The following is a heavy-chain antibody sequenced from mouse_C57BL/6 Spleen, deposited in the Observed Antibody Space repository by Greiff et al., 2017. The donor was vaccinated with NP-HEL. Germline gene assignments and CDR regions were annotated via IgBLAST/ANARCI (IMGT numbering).Heavy chain of an antibody. CDR3: AKGGYGSSSWYFDV. CDR1: GYTFTSYW. J-gene: IGHJ1*03. Sequence: QVQLQQPGAELVKPGASVKLSCKASGYTFTSYWMHWVKQRPGQGLEWIGMIHPNSGSTNYNEKFKSKATLTVDKSSSTAYMQLRSLTSEDSAVYYCAKGGYGSSSWYFDVWGTGTTVTVSS. D-gene: IGHD1-1*01. CDR2: IHPNSGST. V-gene: IGHV1-64*01.